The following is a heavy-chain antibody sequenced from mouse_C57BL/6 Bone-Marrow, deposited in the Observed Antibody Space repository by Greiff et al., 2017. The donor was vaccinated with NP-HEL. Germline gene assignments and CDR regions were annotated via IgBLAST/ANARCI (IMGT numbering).Heavy chain of an antibody. CDR2: IDPSDSYT. CDR1: GYTFTSYW. Sequence: VQLQQPGAELVKPGASVKLSCKASGYTFTSYWMQWVKQRPGQGLEWIGEIDPSDSYTNYNQKFKGKATLTVDTSSSTAYMQLSSLTSENSAVYYCARYDYDDWFAYWGQGTLVTVSA. D-gene: IGHD2-4*01. V-gene: IGHV1-50*01. CDR3: ARYDYDDWFAY. J-gene: IGHJ3*01.